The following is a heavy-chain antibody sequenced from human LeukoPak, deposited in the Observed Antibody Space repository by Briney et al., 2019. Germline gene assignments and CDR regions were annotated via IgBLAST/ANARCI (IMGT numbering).Heavy chain of an antibody. D-gene: IGHD6-19*01. V-gene: IGHV3-23*01. CDR3: AKKRYSSGWSRLYYFDY. J-gene: IGHJ4*02. CDR2: ISGSGGST. Sequence: GGSLRLSCAASGFTFSSYSMNWVRQAPGKGLEWVSAISGSGGSTYYADSVKGRFTISRDNSKNTLYLQMNSLRAEDTAVYYCAKKRYSSGWSRLYYFDYWGQGTLVTVSS. CDR1: GFTFSSYS.